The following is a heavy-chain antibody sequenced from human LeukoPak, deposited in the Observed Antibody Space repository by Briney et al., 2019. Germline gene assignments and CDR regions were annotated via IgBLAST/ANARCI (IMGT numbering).Heavy chain of an antibody. CDR3: ASRTDYGWFDP. D-gene: IGHD4-17*01. CDR1: GAFISSYY. J-gene: IGHJ5*02. CDR2: IYYSGST. Sequence: PSETLSLTCTVAGAFISSYYWSLIRQPPGKGLEWIGYIYYSGSTNYNPSLKSRVTISVDTSKNQFSLKLSSVTAADTAVYYCASRTDYGWFDPWGQGTLVTVSS. V-gene: IGHV4-59*08.